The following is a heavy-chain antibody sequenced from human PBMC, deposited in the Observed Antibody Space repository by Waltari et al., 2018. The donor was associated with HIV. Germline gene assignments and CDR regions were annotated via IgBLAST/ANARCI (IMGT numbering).Heavy chain of an antibody. CDR3: ASGYSSSWRSDYYYYGMDV. D-gene: IGHD6-13*01. Sequence: EVQLVESGGGLVQPGGSLRLSCAASGFPFSSYWMPWVGQAPGKGLGWVSRINGDGSSTSYADSVKGRFTIARDNAKNTLYLQMNSLRAEDTAVYYCASGYSSSWRSDYYYYGMDVWGQGTTVTVSS. J-gene: IGHJ6*02. V-gene: IGHV3-74*01. CDR1: GFPFSSYW. CDR2: INGDGSST.